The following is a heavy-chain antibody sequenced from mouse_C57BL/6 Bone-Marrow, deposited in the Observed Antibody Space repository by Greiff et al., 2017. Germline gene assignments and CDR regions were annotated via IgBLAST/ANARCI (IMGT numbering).Heavy chain of an antibody. D-gene: IGHD1-1*01. Sequence: QVQLQQPGAELVKPGASVKLSCKASGYTFTSYWMHWVKQRPGQGLEWIGMIHPHSGSTNYNEKFKSKATLTVDKSSSTAYMQLSSLTSEDSAVYYCARRDYYYGTPNEWGTGTTVTVSS. CDR1: GYTFTSYW. J-gene: IGHJ1*03. CDR3: ARRDYYYGTPNE. V-gene: IGHV1-64*01. CDR2: IHPHSGST.